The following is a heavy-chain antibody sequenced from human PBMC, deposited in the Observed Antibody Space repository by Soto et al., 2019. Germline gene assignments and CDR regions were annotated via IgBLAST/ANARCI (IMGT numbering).Heavy chain of an antibody. D-gene: IGHD3-9*01. V-gene: IGHV1-2*04. J-gene: IGHJ4*02. Sequence: GASVKVSCKASGYTFTGYYMHWVRQAPGQGLEWMGWINPNSGGTNYARKFQGWVTMTRDTSISTAYMELSRLRSDDTAVYYCARDLRYFDWPYYFDYWGQGTLVTVSS. CDR1: GYTFTGYY. CDR2: INPNSGGT. CDR3: ARDLRYFDWPYYFDY.